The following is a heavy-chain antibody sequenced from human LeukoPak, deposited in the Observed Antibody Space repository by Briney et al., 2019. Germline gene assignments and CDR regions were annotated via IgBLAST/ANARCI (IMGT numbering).Heavy chain of an antibody. CDR2: INSDGSST. V-gene: IGHV3-74*01. CDR3: ARDGAAAVNY. J-gene: IGHJ4*02. CDR1: GFTFRTYW. D-gene: IGHD6-25*01. Sequence: QAGGSLRLSCAASGFTFRTYWMHWVRQAPEKGLVWVSRINSDGSSTRYADSVKGRFTISRDNAKNTLYLQMNSLRAEDTAVYYCARDGAAAVNYWGQGTLVTVSS.